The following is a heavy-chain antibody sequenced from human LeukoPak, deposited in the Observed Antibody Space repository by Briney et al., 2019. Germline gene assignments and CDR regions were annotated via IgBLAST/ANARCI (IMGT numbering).Heavy chain of an antibody. CDR2: ISGSGGST. CDR1: GFTFSSYA. D-gene: IGHD6-19*01. J-gene: IGHJ6*02. V-gene: IGHV3-23*01. CDR3: ASRSSGWSSYYYYYGMDV. Sequence: GGSLRLSCVASGFTFSSYAMSWVRQAPGKGLEWDSVISGSGGSTYYADSVKGRFTISRDNSKNTLYLQMNSLRAEDTAVYYCASRSSGWSSYYYYYGMDVWGQGTTVTVSS.